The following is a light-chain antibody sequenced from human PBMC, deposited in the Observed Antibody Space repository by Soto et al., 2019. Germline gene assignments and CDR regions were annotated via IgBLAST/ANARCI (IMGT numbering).Light chain of an antibody. V-gene: IGKV1D-8*01. CDR3: LHDYSYPRT. Sequence: VSWVTQSPILLSACTGDGVTVSRRMSQGISSYLAWYQQKPGKAPELLIYAASTLQSGVPSKFSGSGSGTDFTLTISCLQSEDFATYYCLHDYSYPRTFGQGTKVDIK. CDR2: AAS. J-gene: IGKJ1*01. CDR1: QGISSY.